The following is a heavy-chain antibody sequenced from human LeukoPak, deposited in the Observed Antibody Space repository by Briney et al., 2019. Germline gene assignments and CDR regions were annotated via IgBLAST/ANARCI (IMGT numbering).Heavy chain of an antibody. J-gene: IGHJ4*02. CDR1: GFTFSRYQ. Sequence: PGGSLRLSCAASGFTFSRYQMTWGRQAPGEGLEWVAKVEQDGDKKCYVDSVEGRFTISRDNSKNTLYLQMNSLRAEDTAVYYCAKGIALSLGYWGQGTLVTVSS. V-gene: IGHV3-7*03. CDR3: AKGIALSLGY. CDR2: VEQDGDKK. D-gene: IGHD2-2*01.